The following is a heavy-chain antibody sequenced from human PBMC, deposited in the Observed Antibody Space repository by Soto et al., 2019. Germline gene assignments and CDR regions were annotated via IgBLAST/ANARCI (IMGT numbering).Heavy chain of an antibody. Sequence: SETLSLTCTVSGASVSTGACYWGWVRQRPGKGLEWVGYIYESGYTYYNTSLKSRLTISLDRSNNQFSLGLTSVTAADTAVYYCVRALRHTAMVYPWFEPWGQGTLVTVS. V-gene: IGHV4-31*03. CDR1: GASVSTGACY. CDR3: VRALRHTAMVYPWFEP. CDR2: IYESGYT. D-gene: IGHD5-18*01. J-gene: IGHJ5*02.